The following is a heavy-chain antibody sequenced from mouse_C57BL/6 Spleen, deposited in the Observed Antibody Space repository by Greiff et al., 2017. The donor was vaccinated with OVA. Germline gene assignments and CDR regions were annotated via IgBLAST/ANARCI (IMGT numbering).Heavy chain of an antibody. Sequence: EVHLVESEGGLVQPGSSMKLSCTASGFTFSDYYMAWVRQVPEKGLEWVANINYDGSSTYYLDSLKSRFIISRDNAKNILYLQMSSLKSEDTATYYCARGDYGSSRYFDYWGQGTTLTVSS. CDR3: ARGDYGSSRYFDY. J-gene: IGHJ2*01. V-gene: IGHV5-16*01. CDR1: GFTFSDYY. D-gene: IGHD1-1*01. CDR2: INYDGSST.